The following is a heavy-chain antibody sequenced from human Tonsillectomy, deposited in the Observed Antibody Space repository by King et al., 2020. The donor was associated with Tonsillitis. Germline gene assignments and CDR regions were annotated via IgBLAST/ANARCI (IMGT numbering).Heavy chain of an antibody. CDR1: GFTFSSYW. J-gene: IGHJ4*02. D-gene: IGHD6-19*01. V-gene: IGHV3-7*03. Sequence: VQLVESGGGLVQPGGSLRLSCAASGFTFSSYWMSWVRQAPGKGLEWVANIKQDGSEIYYVDSVKGRFTISRDNAKNSLYLQMNSLRAEDTAVYYCARVAGGYYFDYWGQGTLVTVSS. CDR2: IKQDGSEI. CDR3: ARVAGGYYFDY.